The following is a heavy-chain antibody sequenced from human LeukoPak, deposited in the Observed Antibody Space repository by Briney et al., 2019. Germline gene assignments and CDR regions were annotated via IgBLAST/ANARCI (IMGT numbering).Heavy chain of an antibody. D-gene: IGHD6-13*01. Sequence: GGSLRLSCAASGYTFSNYGMSWVRQAPGKGLEWVSAISASGGDKNYADSVKDRFTISRDNPRNTLYLQMNNLRAEDTAVYYCARVYSSSWYSAFDIWGQGTMVTVSS. CDR3: ARVYSSSWYSAFDI. CDR1: GYTFSNYG. V-gene: IGHV3-23*01. CDR2: ISASGGDK. J-gene: IGHJ3*02.